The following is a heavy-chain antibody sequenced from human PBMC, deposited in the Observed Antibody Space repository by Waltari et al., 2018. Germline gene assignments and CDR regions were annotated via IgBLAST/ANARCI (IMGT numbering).Heavy chain of an antibody. CDR1: GGSISSSSYY. J-gene: IGHJ4*02. CDR2: IYYSGST. D-gene: IGHD2-15*01. Sequence: QLQLQESGPGLVKPSETLSLTCTVSGGSISSSSYYWGWIRQPPGKGLEWIGYIYYSGSTNYNPSLKGRVTISVDTSKNQFSLKLSSVTAADTAVYYCARDLGGKGTDYWGQGTLVTVSS. CDR3: ARDLGGKGTDY. V-gene: IGHV4-61*05.